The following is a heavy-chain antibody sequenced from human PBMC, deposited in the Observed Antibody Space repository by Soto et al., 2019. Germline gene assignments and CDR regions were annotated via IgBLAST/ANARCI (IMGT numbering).Heavy chain of an antibody. CDR2: IYYSGST. CDR1: GGSVSSYY. CDR3: ARSPRATVTTFDY. D-gene: IGHD4-17*01. J-gene: IGHJ4*02. V-gene: IGHV4-59*02. Sequence: QVQLQESGPGLVKPSETLSLTCTVSGGSVSSYYWSWIRQPPGKGLEWIGYIYYSGSTNYNPSLKSRVTLSVDTSKNQFSLKLSSVTAADTALYYCARSPRATVTTFDYWGQGTLVTVSS.